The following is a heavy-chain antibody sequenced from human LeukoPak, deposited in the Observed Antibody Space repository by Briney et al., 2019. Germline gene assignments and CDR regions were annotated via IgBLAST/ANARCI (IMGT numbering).Heavy chain of an antibody. D-gene: IGHD4-23*01. CDR3: ARGPNYGGNSKDFDY. CDR1: GGSFSGYF. Sequence: PSETLSLTCAVYGGSFSGYFWSWIRQPPGKGLDSIGEINHSGSTNYNPSLKSRVTISVDTSKNQFSLKLSSVTAADTAVYYCARGPNYGGNSKDFDYWGQGTLVTVSS. J-gene: IGHJ4*02. V-gene: IGHV4-34*01. CDR2: INHSGST.